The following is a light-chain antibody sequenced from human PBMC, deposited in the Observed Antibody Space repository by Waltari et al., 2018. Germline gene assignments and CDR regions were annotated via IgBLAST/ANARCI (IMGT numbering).Light chain of an antibody. V-gene: IGLV2-23*01. CDR3: CSFAGNSWV. CDR2: ETT. Sequence: QSALTQPAPLSGSPGQSITISCTGTITDVGIYDLISWYQQHPGKAPKLLIHETTKRPSGVPSRVSGSKSGNTASLTISGLQPEDEAHYFCCSFAGNSWVFGGGTKLTVL. J-gene: IGLJ3*02. CDR1: ITDVGIYDL.